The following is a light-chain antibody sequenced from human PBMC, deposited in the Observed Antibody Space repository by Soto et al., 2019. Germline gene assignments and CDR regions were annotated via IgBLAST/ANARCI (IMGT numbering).Light chain of an antibody. CDR3: HQYNNWPPWT. CDR1: QSFSSN. J-gene: IGKJ1*01. Sequence: EIVMTQSPATLSVSPGEGPTLSCSASQSFSSNLAWYQQKPGQAPRLLIYGASTRATGIPARFSGSGSGTEFTLTISSLQSEDYAVYYCHQYNNWPPWTFGQGTKVDIK. CDR2: GAS. V-gene: IGKV3-15*01.